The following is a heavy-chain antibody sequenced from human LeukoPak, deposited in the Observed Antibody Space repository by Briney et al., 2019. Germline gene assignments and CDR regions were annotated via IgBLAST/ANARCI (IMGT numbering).Heavy chain of an antibody. J-gene: IGHJ4*02. D-gene: IGHD2-8*02. CDR1: GGSISNSGFY. Sequence: SETLSLTCTVSGGSISNSGFYWGWIRQPPGKGLEWIGSIYYSGFTYYNPSLKSRVTISIDTSKNQFSLKLSSVTAADTALYCCARDSYGSGHNFDYWGQGTLVTVSS. CDR3: ARDSYGSGHNFDY. CDR2: IYYSGFT. V-gene: IGHV4-39*07.